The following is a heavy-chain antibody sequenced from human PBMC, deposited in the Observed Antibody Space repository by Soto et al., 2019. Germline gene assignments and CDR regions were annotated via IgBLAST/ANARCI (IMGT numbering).Heavy chain of an antibody. CDR2: INHSGST. V-gene: IGHV4-34*01. Sequence: SETLSLTCAVYGGSFSGYYWSWIRQPPGKGLEWIGEINHSGSTNYNPSLKSRVTISVDTSKNQFSLKLSSVTAADTAVYYCARGRLRLRFSGGSCYIDYWGQGTLVTVSS. D-gene: IGHD2-15*01. CDR3: ARGRLRLRFSGGSCYIDY. J-gene: IGHJ4*02. CDR1: GGSFSGYY.